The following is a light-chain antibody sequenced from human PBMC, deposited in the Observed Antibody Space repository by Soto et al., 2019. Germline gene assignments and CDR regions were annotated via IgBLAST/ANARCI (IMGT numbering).Light chain of an antibody. J-gene: IGKJ1*01. CDR2: AAS. Sequence: DIQMTQSPSSLSVSVGDRVTITCRASQDIGSSLGWFQQKPWKAPKSLIYAASTLQVGVPSRFSSSGSGTDFILTISSLQPEDFATYYCQQYNSYPRTFGQGTKVEIK. CDR3: QQYNSYPRT. CDR1: QDIGSS. V-gene: IGKV1-16*01.